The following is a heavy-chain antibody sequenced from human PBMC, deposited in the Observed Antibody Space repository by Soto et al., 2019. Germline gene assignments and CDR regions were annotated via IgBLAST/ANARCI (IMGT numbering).Heavy chain of an antibody. J-gene: IGHJ2*01. CDR2: ISYDGSNK. D-gene: IGHD6-19*01. V-gene: IGHV3-30-3*01. Sequence: QVQLVESGGGVVQPGRSLRLSCAASGFTFSSYAMHWVRQAPGKGLGWVAVISYDGSNKYYADSVKGRFTISRDNSKNTLYLQMNSLRAEDTAVYYCARDSSGRYGRYFDLWGRGTLVTVSS. CDR3: ARDSSGRYGRYFDL. CDR1: GFTFSSYA.